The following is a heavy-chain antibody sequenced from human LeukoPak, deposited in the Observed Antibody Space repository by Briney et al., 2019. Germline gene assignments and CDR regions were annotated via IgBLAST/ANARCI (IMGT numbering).Heavy chain of an antibody. D-gene: IGHD4-17*01. Sequence: GGSLRLSCAASGFTFSSYSMNWVRQAPGKGLEWVSSISGSSSYIYYADSVKGRFTISRDNAKNSLYLQMNSLRAEDTALYYCARDAVTTLFDYWGQGTLVTVSS. V-gene: IGHV3-21*04. CDR2: ISGSSSYI. CDR3: ARDAVTTLFDY. CDR1: GFTFSSYS. J-gene: IGHJ4*02.